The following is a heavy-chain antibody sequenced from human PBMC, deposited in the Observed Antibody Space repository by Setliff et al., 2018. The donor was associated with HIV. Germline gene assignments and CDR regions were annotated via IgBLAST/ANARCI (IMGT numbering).Heavy chain of an antibody. CDR2: ISTAGSDR. V-gene: IGHV3-21*01. Sequence: GGSLRLSCAASGFSFSAYSMNWVRQAPGKGLEWVSSISTAGSDRFYTDSVKGRFTISRDNAKKSLYLQMNSLRAEDTAVYYCARRGFLWFGELSEAQPYYFDYWGQGTLVTVSS. J-gene: IGHJ4*02. D-gene: IGHD3-10*01. CDR1: GFSFSAYS. CDR3: ARRGFLWFGELSEAQPYYFDY.